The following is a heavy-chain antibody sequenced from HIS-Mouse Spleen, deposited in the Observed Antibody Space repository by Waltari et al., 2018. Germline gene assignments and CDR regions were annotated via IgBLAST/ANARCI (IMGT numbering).Heavy chain of an antibody. V-gene: IGHV4-39*07. Sequence: QLQLQESGPGLVKPSETLSLTCTVSGGSISSSSYYWCWIRQPPGKGLEWIGSIYYSGSTYDDPSLKSRVTISVDTSKNQFSLKLSSVTAADTAVYYCARAYYYGSGSYYKGYFDYWGQGTLVTVSS. J-gene: IGHJ4*02. CDR3: ARAYYYGSGSYYKGYFDY. CDR2: IYYSGST. CDR1: GGSISSSSYY. D-gene: IGHD3-10*01.